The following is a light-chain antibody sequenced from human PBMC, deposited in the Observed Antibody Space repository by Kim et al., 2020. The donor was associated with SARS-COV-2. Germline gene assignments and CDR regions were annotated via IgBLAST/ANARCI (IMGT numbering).Light chain of an antibody. V-gene: IGKV3-11*01. CDR1: QSVSSSY. CDR3: QQRSNWPRT. CDR2: DAC. Sequence: SPGERATLSCRASQSVSSSYLAWYQQKPGQAPRLLIYDACNRATGIPARFSGSGSGTDFTLTISSLEPEDFAVYYCQQRSNWPRTFGQGTKVDIK. J-gene: IGKJ1*01.